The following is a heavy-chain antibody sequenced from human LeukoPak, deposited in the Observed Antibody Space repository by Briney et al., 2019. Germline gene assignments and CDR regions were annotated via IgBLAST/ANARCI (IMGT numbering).Heavy chain of an antibody. CDR2: IKQDGSDK. CDR3: ARRGYYYDSSGGYYFDY. V-gene: IGHV3-7*03. Sequence: GGSLRLSCAASGLTFSSNWMIWVRQAPGKGLEWVANIKQDGSDKYYVDSVKGRFTISRDNAKNSLYLQMNSLRAEDTALYYCARRGYYYDSSGGYYFDYWGQGTLVTVSS. D-gene: IGHD3-22*01. CDR1: GLTFSSNW. J-gene: IGHJ4*02.